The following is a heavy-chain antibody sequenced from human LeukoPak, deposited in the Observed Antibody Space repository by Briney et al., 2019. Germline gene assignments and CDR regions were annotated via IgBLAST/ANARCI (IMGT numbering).Heavy chain of an antibody. J-gene: IGHJ4*02. CDR2: INSDGSST. CDR1: GFTFDDYG. CDR3: ARVGAAAATGDFDY. Sequence: GGSLRLSCAASGFTFDDYGMSWVRQAPGKGLVWVSRINSDGSSTSYADSVKGRFTISRDNAKNSLYLQMNSLRAEDTAVYYCARVGAAAATGDFDYWGQGTLVTVSS. D-gene: IGHD6-13*01. V-gene: IGHV3-20*04.